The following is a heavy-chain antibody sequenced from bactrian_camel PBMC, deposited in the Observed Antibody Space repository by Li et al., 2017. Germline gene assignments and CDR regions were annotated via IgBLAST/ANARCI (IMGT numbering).Heavy chain of an antibody. Sequence: RQAPGKEREGIGGLYWGSGTKYYATSVKGRFTISQDKPKNTLYLQMNSLKPEDTAMYYCAANFGPYCSGPYLAGRANFLGQGTQVTVS. D-gene: IGHD2*01. J-gene: IGHJ4*01. V-gene: IGHV3S1*01. CDR2: LYWGSGTK.